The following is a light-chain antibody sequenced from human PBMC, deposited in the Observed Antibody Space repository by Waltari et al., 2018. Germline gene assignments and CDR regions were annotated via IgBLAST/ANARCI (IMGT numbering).Light chain of an antibody. Sequence: QSVLTQPPSVSGAPGQRVTISCTGSNSNIGAGYDGHWYQQFPGTAPKLLIFGNNNRPSWVPDRFSVSKSGTSASLAITGLQAEDEADYYCQSYDISLSAWVFGGGTKLAVL. CDR2: GNN. CDR1: NSNIGAGYD. J-gene: IGLJ3*02. CDR3: QSYDISLSAWV. V-gene: IGLV1-40*01.